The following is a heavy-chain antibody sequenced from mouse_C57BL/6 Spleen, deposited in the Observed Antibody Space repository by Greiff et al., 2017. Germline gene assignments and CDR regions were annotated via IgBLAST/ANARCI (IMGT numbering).Heavy chain of an antibody. V-gene: IGHV1-69*01. CDR3: ARKFTTVVFDY. CDR2: IDPSDSYT. D-gene: IGHD1-1*01. Sequence: QVQLQQPGAELVMPGASVKLSCKASGYTFTSYWMHWVKQRPGQGLEWIGEIDPSDSYTNYNQKFKGKSTLTVDKSSSTAYMQLSSLTSEDSAVYYCARKFTTVVFDYWGQGTTLTVSS. CDR1: GYTFTSYW. J-gene: IGHJ2*01.